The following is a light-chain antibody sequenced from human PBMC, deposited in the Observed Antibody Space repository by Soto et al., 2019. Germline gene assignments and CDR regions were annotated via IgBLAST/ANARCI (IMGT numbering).Light chain of an antibody. Sequence: EIVMTQSPATLSVSPGERATLSCRASQSISSDLAWYQHKPGQAPRLLIYGASTRATGIPARFSGSGSRTDFTLTISSLQSEDFAVYYCQQYNNWPLTFGGGTKVEIK. V-gene: IGKV3-15*01. J-gene: IGKJ4*01. CDR3: QQYNNWPLT. CDR2: GAS. CDR1: QSISSD.